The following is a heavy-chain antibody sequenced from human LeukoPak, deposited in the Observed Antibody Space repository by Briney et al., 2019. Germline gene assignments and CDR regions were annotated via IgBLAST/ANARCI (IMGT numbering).Heavy chain of an antibody. CDR2: ISSSGSTI. Sequence: GGSLRLSCAASGLPFSNFEMNWVRQAPGKGLEWISYISSSGSTIYYADSMKGRFTISRDNAKNSLFLQADSLRVEDTAVYYCVAEGWHYFDYWGQGTLVTVSS. J-gene: IGHJ4*02. CDR1: GLPFSNFE. V-gene: IGHV3-48*03. D-gene: IGHD2-15*01. CDR3: VAEGWHYFDY.